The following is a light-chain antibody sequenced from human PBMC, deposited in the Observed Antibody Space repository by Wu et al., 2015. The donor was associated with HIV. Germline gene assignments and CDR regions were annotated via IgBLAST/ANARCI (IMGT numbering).Light chain of an antibody. CDR3: QQYGSSPPAWT. CDR2: GAS. Sequence: EIVLTQSPGTLSLSPGERATLSCRASQSVSSTYLAWYQQKPGQAPRLLIYGASSRATGIPDRFSGSGSGTDFTLTISRLEPEDFALYYCQQYGSSPPAWTFGQGIKVEIK. CDR1: QSVSSTY. V-gene: IGKV3-20*01. J-gene: IGKJ1*01.